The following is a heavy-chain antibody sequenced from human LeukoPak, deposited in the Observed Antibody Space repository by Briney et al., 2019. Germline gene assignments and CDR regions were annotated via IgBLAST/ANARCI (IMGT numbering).Heavy chain of an antibody. V-gene: IGHV3-48*02. Sequence: GGSLRLSCVASGFTFSSYGMNWVRQAPGKGLEWVSYISSSSGTIYYADSVRGRFTISRDNAKNSLYLQMNSLRDEDTAVYYCARASLYCSGGTCYEVWFDPWGQGTLVTVSS. CDR2: ISSSSGTI. J-gene: IGHJ5*02. D-gene: IGHD2-15*01. CDR1: GFTFSSYG. CDR3: ARASLYCSGGTCYEVWFDP.